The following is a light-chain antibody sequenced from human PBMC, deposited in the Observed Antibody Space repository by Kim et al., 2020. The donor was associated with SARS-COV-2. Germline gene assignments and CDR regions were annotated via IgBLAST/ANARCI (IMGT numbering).Light chain of an antibody. CDR3: SSYTFNTKGV. Sequence: QSVLTQPAYVSGSLGQSITISCTGPRNDGGGYNFVFWYQLKPGKAPKLIIYGVTKRPSGVSSRFSGSKSGNTASLTISGLQAEDEADYYCSSYTFNTKGVFGTGTKVTVL. V-gene: IGLV2-14*01. CDR1: RNDGGGYNF. J-gene: IGLJ1*01. CDR2: GVT.